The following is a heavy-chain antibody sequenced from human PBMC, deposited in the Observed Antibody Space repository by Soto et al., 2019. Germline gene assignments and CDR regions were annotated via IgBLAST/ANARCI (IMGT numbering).Heavy chain of an antibody. CDR1: GYMFTSYD. J-gene: IGHJ6*02. V-gene: IGHV1-8*01. CDR2: MNPNSGNT. D-gene: IGHD3-22*01. Sequence: QVQLVQSGAEVKKPGASVTVSCTASGYMFTSYDIGWVRQATGQGLEWMGWMNPNSGNTGYAQNFQGRVTMTSHTSMGTAYMELSSLRSDDTAVYYCARIPSYDPSGPLDYYYGMDVWGQGTTVTVSS. CDR3: ARIPSYDPSGPLDYYYGMDV.